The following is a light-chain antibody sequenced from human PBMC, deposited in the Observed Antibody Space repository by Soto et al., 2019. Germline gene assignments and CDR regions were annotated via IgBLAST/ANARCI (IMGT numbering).Light chain of an antibody. CDR1: QSISSW. Sequence: DIQMTQSPSTLSASVGDRVTITCRASQSISSWLAWYQQKPGKAPKLLIYKASSLESGVPSRFSGSGSGTELTLSFSSLQPDDFATYYSQQYNTYSWTFGQGTKVEIK. CDR2: KAS. J-gene: IGKJ1*01. CDR3: QQYNTYSWT. V-gene: IGKV1-5*03.